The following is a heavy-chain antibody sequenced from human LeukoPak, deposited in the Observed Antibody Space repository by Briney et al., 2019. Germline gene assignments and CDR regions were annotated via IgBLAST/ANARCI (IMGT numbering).Heavy chain of an antibody. J-gene: IGHJ1*01. CDR3: ARKQPESCSGGSCYSYFQH. CDR1: GFTVSSNY. D-gene: IGHD2-15*01. Sequence: GGSLRLSCAASGFTVSSNYMSWVRQAPGKGLGWVSVIYSGGSTYYADSVKGRFTISRDNSKNTLYLQMNSLRAEDTAVYYCARKQPESCSGGSCYSYFQHWGQGTLVTVSS. CDR2: IYSGGST. V-gene: IGHV3-53*01.